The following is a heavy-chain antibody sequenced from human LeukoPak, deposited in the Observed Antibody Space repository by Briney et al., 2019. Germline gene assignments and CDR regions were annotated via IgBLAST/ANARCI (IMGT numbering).Heavy chain of an antibody. CDR1: GYSISSGYY. D-gene: IGHD3-10*01. Sequence: PSETLSLTCAVSGYSISSGYYWGWIRQPPGKGLEWIGSIYHSVSTYYNPSLKSRVTISIDTSKNQFSLKLSSVTAADTAVYYCARLRRDYYGSGAHEFDIWGQGTIVTVSS. CDR2: IYHSVST. V-gene: IGHV4-38-2*01. J-gene: IGHJ3*02. CDR3: ARLRRDYYGSGAHEFDI.